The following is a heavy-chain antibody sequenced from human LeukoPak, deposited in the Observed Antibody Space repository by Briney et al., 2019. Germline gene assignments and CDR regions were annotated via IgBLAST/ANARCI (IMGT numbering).Heavy chain of an antibody. Sequence: SETLSLTCTVSGGSISSSSYYWGWIRQPPGKGLEWIGSIYYSGSTYYNPSLKSRVTISVDTSKNQFSLKLSSVTAADTAVYYCARDLNPTTVSTTFFYWGQGTLVTVSS. J-gene: IGHJ4*02. D-gene: IGHD4-17*01. CDR2: IYYSGST. CDR3: ARDLNPTTVSTTFFY. CDR1: GGSISSSSYY. V-gene: IGHV4-39*07.